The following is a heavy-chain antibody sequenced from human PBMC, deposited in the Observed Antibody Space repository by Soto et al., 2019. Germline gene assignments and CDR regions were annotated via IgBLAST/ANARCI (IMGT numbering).Heavy chain of an antibody. D-gene: IGHD2-15*01. J-gene: IGHJ4*02. CDR1: GASISSTNW. Sequence: QVQLQESGPRLVKPSGTLSLTCAVSGASISSTNWWTWVRQPPGKGLEWIGEIYHTGSTKYNPSLKSRVTISMDKSNNQFSLTLSSVTAADTDVYYCAPLPPRIVVVVLPIPTWGQGTLVTVSS. CDR3: APLPPRIVVVVLPIPT. CDR2: IYHTGST. V-gene: IGHV4-4*02.